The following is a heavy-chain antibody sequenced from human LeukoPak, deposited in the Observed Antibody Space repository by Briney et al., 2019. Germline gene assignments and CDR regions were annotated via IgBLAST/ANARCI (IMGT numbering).Heavy chain of an antibody. J-gene: IGHJ4*02. CDR3: ARGLGGGYTYFDY. V-gene: IGHV4-30-4*08. CDR1: GGSISSGDYY. Sequence: PSQTLSLTCTVSGGSISSGDYYWSWIRQPPGKGLEWIGYIYYSGSTYYNPSLKSRVTIPVDTSKNQFSLKLSSVTAADTAVYYCARGLGGGYTYFDYWGQGTLVTVSS. CDR2: IYYSGST. D-gene: IGHD5-24*01.